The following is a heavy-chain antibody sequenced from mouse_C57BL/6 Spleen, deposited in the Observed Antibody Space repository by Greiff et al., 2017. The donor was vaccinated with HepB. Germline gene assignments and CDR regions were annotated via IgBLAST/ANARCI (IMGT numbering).Heavy chain of an antibody. CDR3: ARGNYSNSNDY. D-gene: IGHD2-5*01. CDR1: GYTFTDYY. CDR2: IYPGSGNT. Sequence: QVQLKQSGAELVRPGASVKLSCKASGYTFTDYYINWVKQRPGQGLEWIARIYPGSGNTYYNEKFKGKATLTAEKSSSTAYMQLSSLTSEDSAVYFCARGNYSNSNDYWGQGTTLTVSS. V-gene: IGHV1-76*01. J-gene: IGHJ2*01.